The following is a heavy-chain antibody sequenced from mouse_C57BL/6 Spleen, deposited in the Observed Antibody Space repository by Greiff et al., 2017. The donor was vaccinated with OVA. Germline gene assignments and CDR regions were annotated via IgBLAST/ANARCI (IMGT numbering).Heavy chain of an antibody. V-gene: IGHV1-75*01. CDR2: IFPGSGGT. Sequence: QVQLKQSGPELVKPGASVKISCKASGYTFTDSYINWVKQRPGQGLEWIGWIFPGSGGTYYNEKFKGKATLTVDKSSSTAYMLLSSLTSEDSAVDFCARAYYSNCVGNYFDYWGQGTTLTVSS. CDR3: ARAYYSNCVGNYFDY. J-gene: IGHJ2*01. CDR1: GYTFTDSY. D-gene: IGHD2-5*01.